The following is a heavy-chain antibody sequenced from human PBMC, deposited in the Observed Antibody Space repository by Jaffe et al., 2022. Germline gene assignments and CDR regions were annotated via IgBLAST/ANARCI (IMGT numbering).Heavy chain of an antibody. D-gene: IGHD6-13*01. V-gene: IGHV3-48*03. CDR2: ISSSGSTI. Sequence: EVQLVESGGGLVQPGGSLRLSCAASGFTFSSYEMNWVRQAPGKGLEWVSYISSSGSTIYYADSVKGRFTISRDNAKNSLYLQMNSLRAEDTAVYYCARGSIAAAGPTVDNWFDPWGQGTLVTVSS. CDR1: GFTFSSYE. J-gene: IGHJ5*02. CDR3: ARGSIAAAGPTVDNWFDP.